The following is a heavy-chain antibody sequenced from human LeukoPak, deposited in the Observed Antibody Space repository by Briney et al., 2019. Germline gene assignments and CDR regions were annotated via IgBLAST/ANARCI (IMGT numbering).Heavy chain of an antibody. Sequence: PGGSLRLSCVASGFTFRIYRMAWVRQAPGKGLEWVSSITSEGHSTYYRDSVKGRFTISRDNAKNSLYLQMNSLRADDTAVYYCARYEYSGYDFWGQGTLVTVSS. J-gene: IGHJ4*02. CDR2: ITSEGHST. CDR1: GFTFRIYR. V-gene: IGHV3-21*01. D-gene: IGHD5-12*01. CDR3: ARYEYSGYDF.